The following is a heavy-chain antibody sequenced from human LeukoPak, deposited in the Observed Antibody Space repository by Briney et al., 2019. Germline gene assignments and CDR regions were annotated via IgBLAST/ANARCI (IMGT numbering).Heavy chain of an antibody. CDR3: ARVPGYDSSGYFDY. J-gene: IGHJ4*02. CDR2: ISSSGSGGNT. V-gene: IGHV3-23*01. D-gene: IGHD3-22*01. CDR1: GVTLSSYA. Sequence: PGGSLRLSCAASGVTLSSYAMSWACQAPGKGLEWVSGISSSGSGGNTYYADSVKGRFTISRDNSKNTLYLQMNSLRAEDTAVYYCARVPGYDSSGYFDYWGQGTLVTVSS.